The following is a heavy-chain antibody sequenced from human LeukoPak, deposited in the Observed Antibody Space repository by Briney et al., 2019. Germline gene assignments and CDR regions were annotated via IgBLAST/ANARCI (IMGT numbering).Heavy chain of an antibody. D-gene: IGHD4-23*01. J-gene: IGHJ4*02. CDR3: ARHDYAGNSGDY. CDR2: IGTSSSTI. V-gene: IGHV3-48*02. Sequence: PGGSLRLSCAASGFTFSSYSMNWVRQTPGKGLEWVSYIGTSSSTIYYADSVKGRFTISRDNAKNSLYLQMNSLRDKDTAVYYCARHDYAGNSGDYWGQGTLVTVSS. CDR1: GFTFSSYS.